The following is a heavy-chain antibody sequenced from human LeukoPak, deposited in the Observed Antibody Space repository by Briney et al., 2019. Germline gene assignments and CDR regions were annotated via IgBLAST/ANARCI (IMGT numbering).Heavy chain of an antibody. CDR2: MNPNSGNT. V-gene: IGHV1-8*01. Sequence: ASVKVSCKASGYTFTSYDINWVRQATGQGLEWMGRMNPNSGNTGYAQKFQGRVTTTRNTSISTAYMELSSLRSEDTAVYYCARGGKVSGSYRYYYYYMDVWGKGTTVTVSS. D-gene: IGHD3-16*02. J-gene: IGHJ6*03. CDR3: ARGGKVSGSYRYYYYYMDV. CDR1: GYTFTSYD.